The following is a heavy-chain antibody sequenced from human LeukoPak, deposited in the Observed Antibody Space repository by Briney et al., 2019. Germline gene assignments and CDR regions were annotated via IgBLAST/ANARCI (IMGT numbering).Heavy chain of an antibody. V-gene: IGHV1-2*02. CDR3: ATRSGGIQLWLREIN. CDR1: GHTFTGHY. D-gene: IGHD5-18*01. CDR2: INPNSGGT. Sequence: ASVKVSCKASGHTFTGHYMHWVRQAPGQGLEWMGWINPNSGGTNFAQKFQGRVTMTRDTSISTAYMELTRLRSDDTAVYYCATRSGGIQLWLREINWGQGTLVTVSS. J-gene: IGHJ4*02.